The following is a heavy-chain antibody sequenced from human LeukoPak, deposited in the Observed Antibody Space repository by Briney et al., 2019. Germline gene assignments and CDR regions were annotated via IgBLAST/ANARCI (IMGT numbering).Heavy chain of an antibody. CDR2: ISSSTSYI. CDR3: VSGYGPFGDY. CDR1: GFTFSGYS. Sequence: GGSLRLSCAASGFTFSGYSMNWVRQAPGKGLEWVSCISSSTSYIYYADSVKGRFTISRDNAKNSLYREMTSLRAEDTAVYYCVSGYGPFGDYWGQGTLVTVSS. V-gene: IGHV3-21*01. D-gene: IGHD5-12*01. J-gene: IGHJ4*02.